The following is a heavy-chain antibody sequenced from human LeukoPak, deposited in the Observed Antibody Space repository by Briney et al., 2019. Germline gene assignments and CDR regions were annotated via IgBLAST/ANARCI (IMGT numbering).Heavy chain of an antibody. V-gene: IGHV3-7*01. Sequence: GGSLRLSCAASGFTFSSYWMSWVRQAPGKGLEWVANIKGDGSDNHYVDSVRGRFTISRDNAKNSLYLQMNSLRAEDTAVYYCAKDLGRYCSGGSCYPFDYWGQGTLVTVSS. D-gene: IGHD2-15*01. CDR3: AKDLGRYCSGGSCYPFDY. J-gene: IGHJ4*02. CDR1: GFTFSSYW. CDR2: IKGDGSDN.